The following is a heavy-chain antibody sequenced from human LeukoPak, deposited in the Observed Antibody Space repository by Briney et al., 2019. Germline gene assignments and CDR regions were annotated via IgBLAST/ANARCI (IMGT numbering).Heavy chain of an antibody. V-gene: IGHV3-7*01. CDR2: IKQDGSEK. Sequence: GGSLRLSCAASGFTFSSYYMSWVPQAPGKGLEWVANIKQDGSEKQYVDSVKGRFTISRDNVKNSLYLQMNSLRVEDTAVYYCARAGRYDYGDYGWNYWGQGALVTVSS. CDR1: GFTFSSYY. D-gene: IGHD4-17*01. CDR3: ARAGRYDYGDYGWNY. J-gene: IGHJ4*02.